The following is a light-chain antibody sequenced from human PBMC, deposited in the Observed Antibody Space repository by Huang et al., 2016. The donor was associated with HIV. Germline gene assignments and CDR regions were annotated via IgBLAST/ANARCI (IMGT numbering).Light chain of an antibody. CDR1: QSISNY. V-gene: IGKV1-39*01. CDR3: QQSYSTPPMYT. Sequence: DIQMTQSPSSLSASVGDRVTITCRASQSISNYLNWYQHKPGKAPKNLIYAASSLQSGVPSRFSGSGSGTDVTLTISSLQPEDFATYDCQQSYSTPPMYTFGQGTKLEIK. J-gene: IGKJ2*01. CDR2: AAS.